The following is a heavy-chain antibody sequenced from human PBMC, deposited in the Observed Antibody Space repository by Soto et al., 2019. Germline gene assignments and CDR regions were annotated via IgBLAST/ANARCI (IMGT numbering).Heavy chain of an antibody. V-gene: IGHV3-23*01. CDR2: ISGSGGST. Sequence: SLRLSCAASGFTFSSYAMSWVRQAPGKGLEWVSAISGSGGSTYYADSVRGRFTISRDNSKNTLYLQMNSLKAEDTAVYYCAKDLYGENNWFDPWGQGTLVTVSS. D-gene: IGHD4-17*01. CDR1: GFTFSSYA. J-gene: IGHJ5*02. CDR3: AKDLYGENNWFDP.